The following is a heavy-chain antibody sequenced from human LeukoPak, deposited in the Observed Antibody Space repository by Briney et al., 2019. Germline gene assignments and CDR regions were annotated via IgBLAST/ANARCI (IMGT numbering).Heavy chain of an antibody. CDR3: ARGWANFNE. CDR1: GASIGEFY. D-gene: IGHD1-1*01. CDR2: VSYSGRT. J-gene: IGHJ2*01. Sequence: SETLSLTCTASGASIGEFYWSWIRQSPGKGLEWIAYVSYSGRTKYRLSLESRVSISVDTPKNQFSLKMSSVTAADTAVYYCARGWANFNEWGRGILVSVTS. V-gene: IGHV4-59*01.